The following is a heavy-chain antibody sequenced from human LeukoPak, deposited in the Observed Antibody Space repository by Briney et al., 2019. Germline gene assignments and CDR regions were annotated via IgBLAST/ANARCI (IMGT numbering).Heavy chain of an antibody. V-gene: IGHV1-2*02. CDR1: GYTFTGYY. Sequence: ASVKVSCKASGYTFTGYYMHWVRQAPGQGLEWMGWINPNSGGTNYAQKFQGRVTMTRDTSISTAYMELSRLRSDDTAVYYCARGLSSGYLPFDYWGQGTLVTVSS. CDR2: INPNSGGT. D-gene: IGHD3-22*01. J-gene: IGHJ4*02. CDR3: ARGLSSGYLPFDY.